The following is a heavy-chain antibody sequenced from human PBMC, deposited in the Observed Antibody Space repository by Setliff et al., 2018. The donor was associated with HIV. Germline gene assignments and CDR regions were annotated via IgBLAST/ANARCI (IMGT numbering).Heavy chain of an antibody. CDR1: GGSFRGYY. D-gene: IGHD6-13*01. V-gene: IGHV4-34*01. CDR3: ARESLAVGTRWFDP. J-gene: IGHJ5*02. CDR2: ITHSGST. Sequence: SETLSLTCAVYGGSFRGYYWSWIRQPPGKGLQWIGEITHSGSTNYNPSLKSRVTISVDTSTKQFSLKLESMTAADTAIYYCARESLAVGTRWFDPWGQGTPVTVSS.